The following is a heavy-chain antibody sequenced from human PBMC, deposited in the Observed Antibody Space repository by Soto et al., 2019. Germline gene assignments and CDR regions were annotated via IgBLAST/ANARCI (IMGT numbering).Heavy chain of an antibody. Sequence: AETLSLTCAVSGGSLSSSSWWSWVRQPPGKTLEWLGEIFYSGSTKYNPSLNSRVTISADQSKNDFSLRLSSVTAADTAVYYCVHHGGVPYYHDFWGQGMLVTVSS. CDR1: GGSLSSSSW. CDR3: VHHGGVPYYHDF. CDR2: IFYSGST. J-gene: IGHJ4*02. V-gene: IGHV4-4*02. D-gene: IGHD2-8*01.